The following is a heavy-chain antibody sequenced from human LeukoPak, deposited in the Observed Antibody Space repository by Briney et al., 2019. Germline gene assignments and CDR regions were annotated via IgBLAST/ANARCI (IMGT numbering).Heavy chain of an antibody. V-gene: IGHV4-38-2*02. CDR1: GYSISSGYY. CDR3: ARDRQTYYYDSSYAFDI. Sequence: SETLSLTCTVSGYSISSGYYWGWIRQPPGKGLEWIGSLYHTGRTYYNPSLKSRVTISVDTSKNEFSLKVSSVTATDTAVYYCARDRQTYYYDSSYAFDIWGQGTMVTVSS. D-gene: IGHD3-22*01. J-gene: IGHJ3*02. CDR2: LYHTGRT.